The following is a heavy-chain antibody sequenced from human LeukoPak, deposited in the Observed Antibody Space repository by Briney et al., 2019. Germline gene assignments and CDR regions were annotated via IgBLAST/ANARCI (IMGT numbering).Heavy chain of an antibody. D-gene: IGHD6-25*01. CDR3: ARDRRRLRGMSGDGDAFDI. J-gene: IGHJ3*02. V-gene: IGHV3-53*01. Sequence: GGSLRLSCADSGFSVGGNYISWFRQAPGKELEGVSMIYSDGSIFHADSVNGRFTMSRDNSRNTLDLQMHSLSVEDTAVYFCARDRRRLRGMSGDGDAFDIWGQGTMVTVSS. CDR1: GFSVGGNY. CDR2: IYSDGSI.